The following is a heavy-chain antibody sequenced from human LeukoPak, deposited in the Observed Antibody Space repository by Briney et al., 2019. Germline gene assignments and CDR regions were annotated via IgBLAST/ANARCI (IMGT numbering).Heavy chain of an antibody. D-gene: IGHD1-26*01. CDR3: ARAKKRSGRSRNFYLDV. CDR1: DDPINSGVYY. CDR2: ICTSGTTT. Sequence: SETLSLTCTVSDDPINSGVYYWNWIRQPAGKGLEWIGHICTSGTTTNSNPSLKSRVAISLDTSKNHFSLKLSSVTAADTAVYYCARAKKRSGRSRNFYLDVWGKGTTVTVSS. V-gene: IGHV4-61*09. J-gene: IGHJ6*03.